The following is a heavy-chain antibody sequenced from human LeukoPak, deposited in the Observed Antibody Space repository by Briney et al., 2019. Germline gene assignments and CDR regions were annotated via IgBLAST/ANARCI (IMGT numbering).Heavy chain of an antibody. Sequence: PSETLSLTCTVSGDSISSGIYYWTWIRQTSGKGLEWVGTIYYSGSSYYNPSLKSRFTVSVDTSNNQFSLKVNSVTAADTAVYFCARVRSKAATGFLHYWGQGTLVTVSS. CDR2: IYYSGSS. CDR1: GDSISSGIYY. V-gene: IGHV4-39*07. D-gene: IGHD6-13*01. J-gene: IGHJ4*02. CDR3: ARVRSKAATGFLHY.